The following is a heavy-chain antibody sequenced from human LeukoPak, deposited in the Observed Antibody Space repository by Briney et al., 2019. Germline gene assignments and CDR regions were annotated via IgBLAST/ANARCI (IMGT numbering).Heavy chain of an antibody. CDR1: GFSFSTVP. J-gene: IGHJ3*02. CDR2: IIASGDSA. CDR3: ARGDQQLVLSAFDI. V-gene: IGHV3-21*05. Sequence: PGGSLRLSCEASGFSFSTVPMSWVRQVPGKGLECVSYIIASGDSAYYADSVKGRFTISRDNAKNSLYLQMHSLRAEDTAVYYCARGDQQLVLSAFDIWGQGTMVTVSS. D-gene: IGHD6-13*01.